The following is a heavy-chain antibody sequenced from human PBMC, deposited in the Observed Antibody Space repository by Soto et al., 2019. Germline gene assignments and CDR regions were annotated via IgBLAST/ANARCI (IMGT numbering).Heavy chain of an antibody. CDR1: GYTFTSYY. Sequence: ASVKVSCKASGYTFTSYYMHWVRQAPGQGLEWMGIINPSGGSTSYAQKFQGRVTMTRDTSTSTAYMELSSLRSEDTAVYYCASGSPHKLRYFDWSDYWGQGTLVTVSS. V-gene: IGHV1-46*01. CDR2: INPSGGST. J-gene: IGHJ4*02. D-gene: IGHD3-9*01. CDR3: ASGSPHKLRYFDWSDY.